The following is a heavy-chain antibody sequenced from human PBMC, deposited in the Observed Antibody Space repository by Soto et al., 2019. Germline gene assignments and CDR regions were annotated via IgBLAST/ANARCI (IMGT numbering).Heavy chain of an antibody. CDR2: IYYTGST. D-gene: IGHD5-18*01. CDR1: CFSVSRGTYY. V-gene: IGHV4-61*03. CDR3: ARGAGFSYASTWFDI. J-gene: IGHJ4*02. Sequence: SENRFPSRTVFCFSVSRGTYYWVLVRQAPGKGLEWVGHIYYTGSTNYNPSLNNRVTISVDTSKNHFSLQLTSVTAADTAVYYCARGAGFSYASTWFDIWGQGTLVTVSS.